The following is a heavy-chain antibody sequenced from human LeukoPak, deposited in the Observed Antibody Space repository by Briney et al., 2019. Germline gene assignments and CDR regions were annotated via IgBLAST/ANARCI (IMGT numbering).Heavy chain of an antibody. V-gene: IGHV4-61*02. CDR3: ARTGPTLGSSSEGEYFQH. CDR2: IYTSGST. CDR1: GGSISSGSYY. J-gene: IGHJ1*01. Sequence: SETLSLTCTVSGGSISSGSYYWSWIQQPAGKGLEWIGRIYTSGSTNYNPSLKSRVTISVDTSKNQFSLKLSSVTAADTAVYYCARTGPTLGSSSEGEYFQHWGQGTLVTVSS. D-gene: IGHD6-6*01.